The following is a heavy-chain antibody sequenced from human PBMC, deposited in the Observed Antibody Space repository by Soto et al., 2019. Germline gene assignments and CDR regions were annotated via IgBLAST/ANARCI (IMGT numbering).Heavy chain of an antibody. V-gene: IGHV3-15*01. J-gene: IGHJ3*02. CDR3: TTAPAFWAAFDI. D-gene: IGHD3-3*02. CDR2: IKSKTDGGTT. CDR1: GFTFSNAW. Sequence: GGSLRLSCAASGFTFSNAWMSWVRQAPGKGLEWVGRIKSKTDGGTTDYAAPVQGRFTISRDDSKNTLYLQMNSLKTEDTAVYYCTTAPAFWAAFDIWGQGTMVTVSS.